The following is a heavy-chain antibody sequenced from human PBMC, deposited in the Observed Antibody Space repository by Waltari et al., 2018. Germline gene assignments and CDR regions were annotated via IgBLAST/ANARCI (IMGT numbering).Heavy chain of an antibody. D-gene: IGHD5-12*01. CDR3: ARLVGWLPYY. CDR1: GGSISSSSYY. CDR2: SYYSGGT. Sequence: QLQLQESGPGLVKPSETLSLTCTVPGGSISSSSYYWGWIHQPPGKGLEWIGSSYYSGGTYYNPSLQSRVTISVDTSKNQFSLKLSSVTAADTAVYYCARLVGWLPYYWGQGTLVTVSS. V-gene: IGHV4-39*01. J-gene: IGHJ4*02.